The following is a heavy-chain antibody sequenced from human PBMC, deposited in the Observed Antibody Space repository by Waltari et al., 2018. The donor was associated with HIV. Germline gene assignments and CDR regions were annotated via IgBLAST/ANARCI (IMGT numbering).Heavy chain of an antibody. CDR1: EFTFNNYW. CDR2: IKQDESEK. V-gene: IGHV3-7*01. J-gene: IGHJ4*02. Sequence: EVQLVESGGGLVQPGGSLRLSCAASEFTFNNYWMTWVRQAPGKGLEWVANIKQDESEKYYVDSVKGRFTISRDNAKNSLFLQMYSLRAEDTAVYYCAREALYDSSGYYFDYWGQGTLVTVSS. D-gene: IGHD3-22*01. CDR3: AREALYDSSGYYFDY.